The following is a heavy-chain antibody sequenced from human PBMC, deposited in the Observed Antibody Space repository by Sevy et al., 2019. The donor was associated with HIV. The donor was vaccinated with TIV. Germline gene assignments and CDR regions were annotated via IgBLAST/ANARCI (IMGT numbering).Heavy chain of an antibody. CDR1: GYTFTTYR. CDR2: ISAFNVDT. D-gene: IGHD2-15*01. J-gene: IGHJ4*02. Sequence: ASVKVSCKASGYTFTTYRINWVRQAPGQGLEWMGWISAFNVDTDFAQKFQGRLTMTTDTSTSTASMELRSLRSDDTAVYYCARAYCSGGSCYSLAYWGQGTLLTVSS. CDR3: ARAYCSGGSCYSLAY. V-gene: IGHV1-18*01.